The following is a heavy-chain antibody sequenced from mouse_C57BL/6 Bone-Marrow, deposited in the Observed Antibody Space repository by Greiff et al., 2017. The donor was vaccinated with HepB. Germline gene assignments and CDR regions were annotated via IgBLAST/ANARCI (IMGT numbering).Heavy chain of an antibody. CDR2: IYPSSGNT. Sequence: QVQLQQSGAELVRPGASVKLSCKASGYTFTSYGISWVKQRTGQGLEWIGEIYPSSGNTHYNEKFKGKATLTADKSSSTAYMWLRSLASEDSAVCSREGKGGTAWFAYWGQGTLVTVSA. D-gene: IGHD3-3*01. CDR1: GYTFTSYG. J-gene: IGHJ3*01. CDR3: EGKGGTAWFAY. V-gene: IGHV1-81*01.